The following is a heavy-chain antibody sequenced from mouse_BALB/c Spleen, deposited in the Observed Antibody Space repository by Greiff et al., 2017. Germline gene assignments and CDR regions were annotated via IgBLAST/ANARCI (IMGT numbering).Heavy chain of an antibody. CDR3: ARSGTGIWYFDV. V-gene: IGHV5-17*02. D-gene: IGHD4-1*01. Sequence: EVKVEESGGGLVQPGGSRKLSCAASGFTFSSFGMHWVRQAPEKGLEWVAYISSGSSTIYYADTVKGRFTISRDNPKNTLFLQMTSLRSEDTAMYYCARSGTGIWYFDVWGAGTTVTVSS. CDR1: GFTFSSFG. CDR2: ISSGSSTI. J-gene: IGHJ1*01.